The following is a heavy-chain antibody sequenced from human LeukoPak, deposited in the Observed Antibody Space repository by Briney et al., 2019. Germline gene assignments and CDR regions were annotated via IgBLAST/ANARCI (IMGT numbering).Heavy chain of an antibody. CDR2: IYSGGST. J-gene: IGHJ4*02. Sequence: GESLRLSCAASGFTVSSNYMSWVRQAPGKGLEWVSVIYSGGSTYYADSVKGRFTISRDNSKNTLYLQMNSLRAEDTAVYYCARDLWDDSSGYYIYWGQGTLVTVSS. CDR1: GFTVSSNY. CDR3: ARDLWDDSSGYYIY. D-gene: IGHD3-22*01. V-gene: IGHV3-66*02.